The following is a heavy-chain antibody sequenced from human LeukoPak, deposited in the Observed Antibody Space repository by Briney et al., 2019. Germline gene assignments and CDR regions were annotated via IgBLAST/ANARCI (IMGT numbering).Heavy chain of an antibody. CDR2: IWYVGSNR. Sequence: GRPLRLSCVASGFPSRSYGMPWVRPAPGKGLEWVAVIWYVGSNRSYAASVKGRFTISRDNSKNTLYLQMNSLRAEDTAVYYCARARDVYNLDDWGQGTLVTVSS. D-gene: IGHD5-24*01. J-gene: IGHJ4*02. CDR1: GFPSRSYG. V-gene: IGHV3-33*01. CDR3: ARARDVYNLDD.